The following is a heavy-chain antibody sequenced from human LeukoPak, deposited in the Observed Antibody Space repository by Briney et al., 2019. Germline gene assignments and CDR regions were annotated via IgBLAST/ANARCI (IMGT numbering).Heavy chain of an antibody. CDR3: ARDTAMGSSGYYYGMDV. D-gene: IGHD5-18*01. CDR2: ISYDGSNK. Sequence: GGSLRLSCAASGFTFSSYAMHWVRQAPGKWLEWVAVISYDGSNKYYADSVKGRFTISRDNSKNTLYLQMNSLRAEDTAVYYCARDTAMGSSGYYYGMDVWGQGTTVTVSS. CDR1: GFTFSSYA. V-gene: IGHV3-30*04. J-gene: IGHJ6*02.